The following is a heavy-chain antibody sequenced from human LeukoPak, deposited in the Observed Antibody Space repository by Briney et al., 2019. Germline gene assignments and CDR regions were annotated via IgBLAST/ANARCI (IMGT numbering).Heavy chain of an antibody. Sequence: SETLSLTCAVYGGSFSGYYWSWIRQPPGKGLEWIGEINHSGSTNYNPSLKSRVTISVDTSKNQFSLKLSSVTAADTAVYYCARGRYDFWSGYFLDAFDIWGQGTMVTVSS. V-gene: IGHV4-34*01. CDR2: INHSGST. J-gene: IGHJ3*02. CDR1: GGSFSGYY. D-gene: IGHD3-3*01. CDR3: ARGRYDFWSGYFLDAFDI.